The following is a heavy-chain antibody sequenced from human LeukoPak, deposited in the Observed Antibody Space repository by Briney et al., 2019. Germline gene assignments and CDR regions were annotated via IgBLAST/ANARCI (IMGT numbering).Heavy chain of an antibody. V-gene: IGHV3-23*01. D-gene: IGHD4-17*01. J-gene: IGHJ5*02. Sequence: GGSLRLSCAASGFTFSSYAMSWVRQAPGKGLEWVSAISGSGGSTYYADSVKGRFTISRDNSKNTLYLQMNSLRAEDTAVYYCAKDRFVSNGDYLNNWFDPWGQGTLVTVSS. CDR3: AKDRFVSNGDYLNNWFDP. CDR2: ISGSGGST. CDR1: GFTFSSYA.